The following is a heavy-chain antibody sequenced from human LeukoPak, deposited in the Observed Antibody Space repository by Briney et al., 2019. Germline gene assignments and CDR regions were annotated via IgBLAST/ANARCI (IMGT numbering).Heavy chain of an antibody. J-gene: IGHJ4*02. V-gene: IGHV1-18*01. CDR3: GRGGPFPSGSSSREYYLDY. Sequence: ASVKVSCKASGYDFINYGISWLRQAPGQGLEWMGWRSIHNGNTNYKLQGRVTMTIDTSTSTAYMEVRSLRSDDTAVYYCGRGGPFPSGSSSREYYLDYWGQGTLVIVSS. CDR1: GYDFINYG. D-gene: IGHD6-6*01. CDR2: RSIHNGNT.